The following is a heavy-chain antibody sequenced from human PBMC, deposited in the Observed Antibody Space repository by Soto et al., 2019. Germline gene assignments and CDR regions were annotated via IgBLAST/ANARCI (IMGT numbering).Heavy chain of an antibody. Sequence: QVNLVESGGGVIKPGRSLRLSCAASGFRFSLYAMHWLRQAPGKGPEWVAVNSDDGNIRKFANSVKGRFDISRDNSKSTLYLDIFSLRPEDTAVYYCSRDPGGYPLGHFNVWGQGTMVTVSS. CDR2: NSDDGNIR. J-gene: IGHJ3*01. V-gene: IGHV3-30*09. CDR3: SRDPGGYPLGHFNV. CDR1: GFRFSLYA. D-gene: IGHD2-8*02.